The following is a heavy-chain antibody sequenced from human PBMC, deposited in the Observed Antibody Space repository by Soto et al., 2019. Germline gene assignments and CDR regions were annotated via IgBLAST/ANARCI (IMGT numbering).Heavy chain of an antibody. V-gene: IGHV4-38-2*01. CDR1: GYSISSGYY. Sequence: SETLSLTCDDSGYSISSGYYWAWVRQPPGKGMEWIGSINHRGNSFYNPSLKSRVTISVDTSKNQGSLKVSSVTAADTAVYYCVRSGDDYGSYIDYWGQGTLVTVSS. D-gene: IGHD4-17*01. CDR2: INHRGNS. CDR3: VRSGDDYGSYIDY. J-gene: IGHJ4*02.